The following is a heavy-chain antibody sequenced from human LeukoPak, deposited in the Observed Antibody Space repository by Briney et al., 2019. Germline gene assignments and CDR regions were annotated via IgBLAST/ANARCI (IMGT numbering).Heavy chain of an antibody. Sequence: GGSLRLSCAASGFTFSDYYMSWIRQAPGKGLAWVSYISSSGSTIYYADSVKGRFTISRDNAKNSLYLQMNSLRAEDTAVYYCARDRIEQQRTLGRSTNYYSYYYMDVWGKGTTVTVSS. D-gene: IGHD6-13*01. J-gene: IGHJ6*03. CDR2: ISSSGSTI. CDR3: ARDRIEQQRTLGRSTNYYSYYYMDV. V-gene: IGHV3-11*04. CDR1: GFTFSDYY.